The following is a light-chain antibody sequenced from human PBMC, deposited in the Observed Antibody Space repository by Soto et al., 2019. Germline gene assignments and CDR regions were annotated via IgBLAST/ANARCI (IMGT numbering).Light chain of an antibody. V-gene: IGKV3-20*01. CDR3: QQYGSSPLT. CDR1: QSVNSNY. Sequence: EIVMTQSPGSLSLSPGEKATLSCRASQSVNSNYLAWYQQKPGQAPRLLIYGASSRATGIPDRFSGSGSGTDFTLTISRLDPEDFAVYYCQQYGSSPLTFGGGTKVDIK. CDR2: GAS. J-gene: IGKJ4*01.